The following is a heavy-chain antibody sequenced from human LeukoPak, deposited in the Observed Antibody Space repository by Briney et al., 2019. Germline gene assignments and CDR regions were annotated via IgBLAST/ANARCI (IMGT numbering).Heavy chain of an antibody. J-gene: IGHJ5*02. D-gene: IGHD4-17*01. Sequence: SETLSLTCTVSGYSISSGYYWGWIRQPPGKGLEWIGSGYHIGSTYFNPTLRSRVTILIDIFKNQFSLKMSSVTAADTAIYYCARVGDYGDYVNWFDPWGPGTLVTVSS. CDR3: ARVGDYGDYVNWFDP. V-gene: IGHV4-38-2*02. CDR2: GYHIGST. CDR1: GYSISSGYY.